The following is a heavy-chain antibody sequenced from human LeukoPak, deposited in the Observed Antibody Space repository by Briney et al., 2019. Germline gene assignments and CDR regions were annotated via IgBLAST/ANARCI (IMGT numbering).Heavy chain of an antibody. D-gene: IGHD2-21*02. CDR1: GFTFSSYA. Sequence: GGSLRLSCAASGFTFSSYAMSWVRQAPGKGLEWVSYISSSGSTIYYADSVKGRFTISRDNAKNSLYLQMNSLRAEDTAVYYCARDLCGGDCYSQMYNWFDPWGQGTLVTVSS. J-gene: IGHJ5*02. V-gene: IGHV3-48*04. CDR2: ISSSGSTI. CDR3: ARDLCGGDCYSQMYNWFDP.